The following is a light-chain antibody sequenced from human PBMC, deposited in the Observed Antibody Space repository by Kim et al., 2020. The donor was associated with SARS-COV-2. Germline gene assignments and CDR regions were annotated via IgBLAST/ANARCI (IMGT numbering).Light chain of an antibody. J-gene: IGKJ2*01. CDR1: RSLFGRNDGNTY. CDR2: TLS. V-gene: IGKV2-40*01. Sequence: PASVSCRSSRSLFGRNDGNTYMDWYVQKPGQSPQLLIYTLSYRPSGVPDRFSGSGSGTYFTLKISRVEAEDVGLYYCMQRIEFPYTFGPGTKLEIK. CDR3: MQRIEFPYT.